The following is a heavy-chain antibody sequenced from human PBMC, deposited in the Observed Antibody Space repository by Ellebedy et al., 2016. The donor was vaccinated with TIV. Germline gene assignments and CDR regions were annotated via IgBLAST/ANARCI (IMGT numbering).Heavy chain of an antibody. CDR3: AKVREMRVDAFDI. V-gene: IGHV3-23*01. Sequence: GESLKISCAASGFTFSSYAMSWVRQAPGKGLEWVSSLSGSGGSTYYADSGKGRFTISRDNSKNTLYLQMNSLRAEDTAVYYCAKVREMRVDAFDIWGQGTMVTVSS. CDR2: LSGSGGST. J-gene: IGHJ3*02. D-gene: IGHD5-24*01. CDR1: GFTFSSYA.